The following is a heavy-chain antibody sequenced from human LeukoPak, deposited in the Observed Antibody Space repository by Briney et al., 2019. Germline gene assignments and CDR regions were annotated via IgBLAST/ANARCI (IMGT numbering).Heavy chain of an antibody. CDR2: ISSSGSTI. V-gene: IGHV3-48*04. CDR3: ARDYGGSSPFDY. CDR1: GFIFSDYG. D-gene: IGHD4-23*01. Sequence: GGSLRLSCAASGFIFSDYGMSWVRQAPGKGLEGVSYISSSGSTIYYAGSVKGRFTISRDNAKNSLYLQMNSLRAEDTAVYYCARDYGGSSPFDYWGQGTLVTVSS. J-gene: IGHJ4*02.